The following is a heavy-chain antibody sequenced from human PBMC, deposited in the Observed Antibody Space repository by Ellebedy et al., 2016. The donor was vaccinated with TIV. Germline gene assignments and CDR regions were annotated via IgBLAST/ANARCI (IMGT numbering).Heavy chain of an antibody. CDR2: IWLDGSSQ. CDR1: GFTFSSYE. V-gene: IGHV3-33*08. D-gene: IGHD4-11*01. Sequence: PGGSLRLSCAASGFTFSSYEMNWVRQAPGKGLEWVAVIWLDGSSQYYADSLRGRFTISRDNSRNTLYLQMKSLRAEDTAVYYCARDILDYGNYPPFDSWGQGTLVTVSS. J-gene: IGHJ4*02. CDR3: ARDILDYGNYPPFDS.